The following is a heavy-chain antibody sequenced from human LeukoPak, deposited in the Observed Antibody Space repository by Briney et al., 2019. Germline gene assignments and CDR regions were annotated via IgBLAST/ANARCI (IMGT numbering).Heavy chain of an antibody. CDR2: IYYSGST. Sequence: GSLRLSCAASEFSVGSNYMTWIRQPPGKGLEWIGSIYYSGSTYYNPSLKSRVTISVDTSKNQFSLKLSSVTAADTAVYYCARAELYFDYWGQGTLVTVSS. CDR1: EFSVGSNY. CDR3: ARAELYFDY. J-gene: IGHJ4*02. V-gene: IGHV4-39*07. D-gene: IGHD1-26*01.